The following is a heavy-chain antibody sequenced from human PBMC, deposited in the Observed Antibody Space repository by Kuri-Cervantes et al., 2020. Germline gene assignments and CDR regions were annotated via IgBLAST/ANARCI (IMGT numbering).Heavy chain of an antibody. CDR1: GFTFSSYS. D-gene: IGHD3-10*01. Sequence: GESLKISCAASGFTFSSYSMNWVRQAPGKGLEWVSYISSSSSYIYYADSVKGRFTISRDNAKNSLYLQMNSLRAEDTAVYYCARAPVTMVRGEDYYHYLDVWGKGNTVTVSS. J-gene: IGHJ6*03. CDR3: ARAPVTMVRGEDYYHYLDV. V-gene: IGHV3-21*03. CDR2: ISSSSSYI.